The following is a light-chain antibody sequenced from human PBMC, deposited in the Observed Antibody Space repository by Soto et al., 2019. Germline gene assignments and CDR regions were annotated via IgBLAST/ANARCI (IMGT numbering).Light chain of an antibody. CDR3: QQYSGFSRT. J-gene: IGKJ1*01. V-gene: IGKV1-5*03. CDR2: KAS. Sequence: DIQMTQSPSSLSASVGDRFTITCRASQSISSYLNRYRQKPGKAPKLLIYKASNLHSGVPSRFSGSASGTEFALTISGLQPDDFATYFCQQYSGFSRTFGQGTKVDI. CDR1: QSISSY.